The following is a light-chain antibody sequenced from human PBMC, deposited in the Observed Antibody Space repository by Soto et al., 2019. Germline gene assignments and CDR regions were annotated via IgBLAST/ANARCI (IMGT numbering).Light chain of an antibody. CDR2: DVS. Sequence: QSALTQPASVSGSPGQSITISCTGTSSDVGGYNYVSWYQQHPGKAPKLMIYDVSNRPSGVSNRFSGSKSGNTAYLTISGFQAKDEADYYCSSYTRSSTLVVFGGGTKLTVL. CDR1: SSDVGGYNY. V-gene: IGLV2-14*01. J-gene: IGLJ2*01. CDR3: SSYTRSSTLVV.